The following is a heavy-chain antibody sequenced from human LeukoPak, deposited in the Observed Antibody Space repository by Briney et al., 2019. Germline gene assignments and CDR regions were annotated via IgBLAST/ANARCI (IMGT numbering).Heavy chain of an antibody. D-gene: IGHD3-22*01. J-gene: IGHJ4*02. CDR1: GYTFTSYG. CDR3: AREIDASGYYPSDDC. Sequence: ASVKVSCKASGYTFTSYGISWVRQAPGQGLEWMGWISAYNGHTNYAQKLQGRVTMTTDTSTSTAYMELRSLRSDDTAVYYCAREIDASGYYPSDDCWGQGTLVTVSS. CDR2: ISAYNGHT. V-gene: IGHV1-18*01.